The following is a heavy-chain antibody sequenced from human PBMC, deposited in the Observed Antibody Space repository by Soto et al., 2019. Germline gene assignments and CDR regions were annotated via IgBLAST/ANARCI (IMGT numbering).Heavy chain of an antibody. CDR1: GFTFSSYW. CDR2: IKQDGSEK. Sequence: EVQLVESGGGLVQPGGSLRLSCAASGFTFSSYWMSWVRQAPGKGLEWVVNIKQDGSEKYYVDSVKGRFTISRDNAKDSMYMQMNSLRAYDTAVYYCARDLGSRAYYDESSGRREDAFDTWGQGTMVTVSS. J-gene: IGHJ3*02. CDR3: ARDLGSRAYYDESSGRREDAFDT. V-gene: IGHV3-7*01. D-gene: IGHD3-22*01.